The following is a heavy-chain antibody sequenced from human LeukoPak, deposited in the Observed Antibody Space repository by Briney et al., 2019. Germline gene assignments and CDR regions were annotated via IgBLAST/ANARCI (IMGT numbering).Heavy chain of an antibody. V-gene: IGHV1-18*01. Sequence: ASVKVSCKASGYSFVGYGITWVRQAPGQGLEWMGWFNPENGNTNYAQKVQGRVTMTADTSTSTSYMELRSLRSDDTAVYYCARVYPSSGSYHDMGAFDIWGQGTVVTVSS. CDR3: ARVYPSSGSYHDMGAFDI. D-gene: IGHD1-26*01. CDR1: GYSFVGYG. CDR2: FNPENGNT. J-gene: IGHJ3*02.